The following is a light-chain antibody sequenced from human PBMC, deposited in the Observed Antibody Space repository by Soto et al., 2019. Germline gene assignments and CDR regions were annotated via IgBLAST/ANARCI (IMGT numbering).Light chain of an antibody. CDR1: QGIGAA. V-gene: IGKV1-17*01. J-gene: IGKJ1*01. CDR3: LQHNTSPWT. CDR2: AAS. Sequence: DIQMTQSPSSLSASVGDRVIITCRASQGIGAALGWYQQKPGKAPKRLIYAASSLQSGVPSRFSGSGSGTDFTLTISSLQPDDFASYYCLQHNTSPWTFGPGTKVEVK.